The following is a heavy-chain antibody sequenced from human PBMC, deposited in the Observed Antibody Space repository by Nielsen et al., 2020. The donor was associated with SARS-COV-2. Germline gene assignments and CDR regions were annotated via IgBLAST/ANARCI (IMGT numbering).Heavy chain of an antibody. CDR2: IRGQVFGGAK. CDR3: SRVRAGAFDL. CDR1: GFSFGEYG. D-gene: IGHD6-25*01. V-gene: IGHV3-49*04. J-gene: IGHJ3*01. Sequence: SRTTSGFSFGEYGVTWVRQAPGKGGGWVGFIRGQVFGGAKEYAASGKDRFVITRDESKSIMYLKMNSLKAEDTAVYFCSRVRAGAFDLWGQGTMVTVSS.